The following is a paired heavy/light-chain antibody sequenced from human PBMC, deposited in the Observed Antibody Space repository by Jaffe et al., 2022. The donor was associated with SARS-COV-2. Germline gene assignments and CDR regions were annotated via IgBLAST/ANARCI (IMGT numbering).Light chain of an antibody. CDR1: QSISSY. J-gene: IGKJ1*01. CDR2: AAS. CDR3: QQSYSTLT. V-gene: IGKV1-39*01. Sequence: DIQMTQSPSSLSASVGDRVTITCRASQSISSYLNWYQQKPGKAPKLLIYAASSLQSGVPSRFSGSGSGTDFTLTISSLQPEDFATYYCQQSYSTLTFGQGTKVEIK.
Heavy chain of an antibody. D-gene: IGHD2-2*01. CDR2: ISAYNGNT. V-gene: IGHV1-18*01. CDR1: GYTFTSYG. J-gene: IGHJ6*02. Sequence: QVQLVQSGAEVKKPGASVKVSCKASGYTFTSYGISWVRQAPGQGLEWMGWISAYNGNTNYAQKLQGRVTMTTDTSTSTAYMELRSLRSDDTAVYYCARAHCSSTSCYVADYYYGMDVWGQGTTVTVSS. CDR3: ARAHCSSTSCYVADYYYGMDV.